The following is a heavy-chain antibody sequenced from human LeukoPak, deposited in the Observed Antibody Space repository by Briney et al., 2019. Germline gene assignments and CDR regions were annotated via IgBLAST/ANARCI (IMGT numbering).Heavy chain of an antibody. CDR3: APPPYGGNDY. CDR2: ISSSSNTI. V-gene: IGHV3-48*01. Sequence: GGSLRLSCAASGFTFSTYSMNWVRQAPGKGLEWVSYISSSSNTIYYADSVKGRFTISRDNAKNSVYLQMNNLRAEDTAVYYCAPPPYGGNDYWGQGTLVTVSS. J-gene: IGHJ4*02. D-gene: IGHD4-23*01. CDR1: GFTFSTYS.